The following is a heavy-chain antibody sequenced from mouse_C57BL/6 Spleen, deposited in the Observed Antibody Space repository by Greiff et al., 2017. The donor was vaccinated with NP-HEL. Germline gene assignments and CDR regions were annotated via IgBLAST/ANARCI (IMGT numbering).Heavy chain of an antibody. V-gene: IGHV1-52*01. D-gene: IGHD2-4*01. CDR2: IDPSDSET. CDR3: ARHYYDYGGEMDY. Sequence: VQLQQSGAELVRPGSSVKLSCKASGYTFTSYWMHWVKQRPIQGLEWIGNIDPSDSETHYNQKFKDKATLTVDKSSSTAYMQLSSLTSEDSAVYYCARHYYDYGGEMDYWGQGTSVTVSS. CDR1: GYTFTSYW. J-gene: IGHJ4*01.